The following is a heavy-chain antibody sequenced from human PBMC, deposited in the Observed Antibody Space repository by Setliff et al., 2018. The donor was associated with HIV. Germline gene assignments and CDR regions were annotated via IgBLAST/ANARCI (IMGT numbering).Heavy chain of an antibody. V-gene: IGHV3-23*01. CDR2: ISGSGDTI. Sequence: GGSLRLSCAPSGFRFSDYTMTWVRQAPGKGLECVSGISGSGDTIYYADSVKCRFTISRDNSKNILSLQMNSLRAEDTAVYYCATPANGGWGQGTMVTVS. CDR1: GFRFSDYT. CDR3: ATPANGG. J-gene: IGHJ3*01.